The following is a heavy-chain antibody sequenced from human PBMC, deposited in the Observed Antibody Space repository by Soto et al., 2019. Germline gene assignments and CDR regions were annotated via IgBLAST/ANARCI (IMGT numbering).Heavy chain of an antibody. V-gene: IGHV4-4*02. J-gene: IGHJ4*02. Sequence: QVQLQESGPGLVKPSGTLSLTCAVSGGSISSSNWWSWVRQPPGKGLEWIGEIYHSGSTNYNPSLKSRVTIPVDKPKNQFSLKLSAVTAADTAVYYWARDRYSYGTDYWGQGTLVTVSS. CDR2: IYHSGST. CDR1: GGSISSSNW. D-gene: IGHD5-18*01. CDR3: ARDRYSYGTDY.